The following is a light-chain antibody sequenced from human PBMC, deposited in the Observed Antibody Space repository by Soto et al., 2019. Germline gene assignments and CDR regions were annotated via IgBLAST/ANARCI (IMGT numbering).Light chain of an antibody. CDR2: DVT. V-gene: IGLV2-11*01. CDR3: CSYAGPHPFYV. J-gene: IGLJ1*01. CDR1: SSDVGGYDY. Sequence: QSALTQPRSVSGSTGQSVTISCTGTSSDVGGYDYVSWYQQHPGKAPKLMIYDVTKRPSGVPDRFSGSRSGNTASLTISGLQAEDTVGYYCCSYAGPHPFYVFGAGTKVTVL.